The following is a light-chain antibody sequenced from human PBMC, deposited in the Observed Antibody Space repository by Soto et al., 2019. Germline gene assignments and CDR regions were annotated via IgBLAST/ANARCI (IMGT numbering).Light chain of an antibody. CDR1: QSLLHLNGNNY. Sequence: DIVMTQSPLSLPVTPGEPASISCRSSQSLLHLNGNNYLDWYLQKPGQSPQLLIYLGSNRASGGPDRFSGSGSGTDFTLKIIRVEADDVGIYYCMQALQNPVTFGQGTRLEIK. CDR3: MQALQNPVT. CDR2: LGS. J-gene: IGKJ5*01. V-gene: IGKV2-28*01.